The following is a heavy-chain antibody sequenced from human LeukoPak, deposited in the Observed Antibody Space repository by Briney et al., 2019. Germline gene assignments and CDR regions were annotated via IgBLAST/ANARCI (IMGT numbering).Heavy chain of an antibody. J-gene: IGHJ5*02. V-gene: IGHV3-23*01. CDR3: AKYLRKPDYVDSS. Sequence: GGSLRLSCAASGFTFRSYAMTWVRQAPGKGLEWVSSIGGSGVSANHADSVKGRFTISRDNSRNMVYLQMNSLRAEDTAIYYCAKYLRKPDYVDSSWGQGTLVTVSS. CDR2: IGGSGVSA. CDR1: GFTFRSYA. D-gene: IGHD4-17*01.